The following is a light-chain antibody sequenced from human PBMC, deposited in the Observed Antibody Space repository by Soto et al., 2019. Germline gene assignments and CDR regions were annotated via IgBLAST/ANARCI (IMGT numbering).Light chain of an antibody. CDR2: DNT. Sequence: QCLLTQAPSVSGAPGQRSPISCIGSNSNLGAGYDVQWYQHLPGTAPTLLIYDNTNRPSWVPDRFSGSKDGTSASLGISTLQSEDEADYYCKSYDNSLRGYVFGPGTKVTVL. CDR1: NSNLGAGYD. J-gene: IGLJ1*01. CDR3: KSYDNSLRGYV. V-gene: IGLV1-40*01.